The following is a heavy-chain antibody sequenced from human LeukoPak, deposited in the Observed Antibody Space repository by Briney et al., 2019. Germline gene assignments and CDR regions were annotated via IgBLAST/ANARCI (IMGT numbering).Heavy chain of an antibody. CDR1: GFTFSSYW. Sequence: GGSLRLSCAASGFTFSSYWMSWVRQAPGKGLEWVANIKQDGSEKYCVDSVKGRFTISRDNSKNTLYLQMNSLRAEDTAVYYCARGSPGYSSGWPPDYWGQGTLVTVSS. D-gene: IGHD6-19*01. V-gene: IGHV3-7*01. CDR2: IKQDGSEK. J-gene: IGHJ4*02. CDR3: ARGSPGYSSGWPPDY.